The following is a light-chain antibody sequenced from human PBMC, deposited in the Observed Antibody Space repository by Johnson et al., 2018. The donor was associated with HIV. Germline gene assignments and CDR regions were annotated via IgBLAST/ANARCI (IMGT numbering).Light chain of an antibody. V-gene: IGLV1-51*01. Sequence: QSVLTQPPSVSAAPGQKVTISCSGSSSNIGKNYVSWYQQLPGTAPKLLIFDNHKRPSGIPDRFSGSKSGTSATLGITGLQTGDEADYYCGTLDSSLSAPYVFGTGTKITVL. CDR3: GTLDSSLSAPYV. CDR2: DNH. CDR1: SSNIGKNY. J-gene: IGLJ1*01.